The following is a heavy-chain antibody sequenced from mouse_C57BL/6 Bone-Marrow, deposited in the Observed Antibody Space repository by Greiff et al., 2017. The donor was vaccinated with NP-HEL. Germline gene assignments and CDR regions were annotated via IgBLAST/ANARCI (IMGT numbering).Heavy chain of an antibody. CDR1: GYTFTSYW. V-gene: IGHV1-55*01. J-gene: IGHJ3*01. D-gene: IGHD1-1*01. Sequence: QVQLKQPGAELVKPGASVKMSCKASGYTFTSYWITWVKQRPGQGLAWIGDIYPGRGSTNSNEKFKSKATLTVDTSSSTAYMQLSSLTSEDSAVYYCARGYDSRRADGGQGTLVTVSA. CDR3: ARGYDSRRAD. CDR2: IYPGRGST.